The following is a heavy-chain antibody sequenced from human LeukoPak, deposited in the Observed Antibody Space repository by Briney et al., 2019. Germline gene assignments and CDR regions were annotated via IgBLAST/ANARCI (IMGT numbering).Heavy chain of an antibody. Sequence: GGSLSLSSAASGFTFSSYCMHWVRQAPGKGLEWVAVISYDGSNKYYADSVKGRFTISRDNSKNTLYLQMNSLRAGDTAVYYCAKVVHYDFWSSNDYWGQGNVVTVSS. CDR2: ISYDGSNK. J-gene: IGHJ4*02. CDR3: AKVVHYDFWSSNDY. CDR1: GFTFSSYC. D-gene: IGHD3-3*01. V-gene: IGHV3-30*18.